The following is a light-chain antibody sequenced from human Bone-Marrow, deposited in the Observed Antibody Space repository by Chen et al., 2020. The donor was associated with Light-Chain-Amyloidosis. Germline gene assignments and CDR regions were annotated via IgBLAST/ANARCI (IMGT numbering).Light chain of an antibody. V-gene: IGKV3-20*01. J-gene: IGKJ1*01. CDR1: QSVGSNY. Sequence: EIVLTQSPGTLSFSPGERATLSCRASQSVGSNYLAWYQQRPGQAPRLLVYGTSNRATGIPDRCSGSGYGTDFTLTISRLEREDCAGYYCHEYNTGPWTFGHGTKVDIK. CDR2: GTS. CDR3: HEYNTGPWT.